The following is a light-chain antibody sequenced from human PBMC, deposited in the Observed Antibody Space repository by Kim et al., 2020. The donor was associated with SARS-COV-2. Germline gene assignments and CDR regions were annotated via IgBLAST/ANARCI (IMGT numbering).Light chain of an antibody. Sequence: IVLTRSPATLSVSPGERVTLSCRASQSVTGNLAWYQQKPGQAPRLLIWGASTGATGIPARFSGRGSETEFTLTISSLQSEDCAVYYCQQYDNWPGTFGQGTKVDIK. CDR3: QQYDNWPGT. J-gene: IGKJ1*01. CDR2: GAS. CDR1: QSVTGN. V-gene: IGKV3-15*01.